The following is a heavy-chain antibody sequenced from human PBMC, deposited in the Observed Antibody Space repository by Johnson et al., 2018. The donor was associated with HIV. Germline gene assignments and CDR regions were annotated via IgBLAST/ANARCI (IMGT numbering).Heavy chain of an antibody. V-gene: IGHV3-30*03. J-gene: IGHJ3*02. CDR3: ARDRADSSGPPHAFDI. CDR1: GFTFSGSW. D-gene: IGHD3-22*01. Sequence: QVQLVESGGGLVQPGGSLRLSCAASGFTFSGSWMSWVRQAPGKGLEWVAVISYDGSNKYYAASVKGRFTISRDNSKNTLYLQMNSLRAEDTAVYYCARDRADSSGPPHAFDIWGQGTMVTVSS. CDR2: ISYDGSNK.